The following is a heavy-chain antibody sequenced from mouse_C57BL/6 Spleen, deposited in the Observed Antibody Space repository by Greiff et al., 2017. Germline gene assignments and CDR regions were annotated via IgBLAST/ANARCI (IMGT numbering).Heavy chain of an antibody. CDR2: FYPRDGST. D-gene: IGHD1-1*01. Sequence: QVHVKQSGPELVKPGASVKLSCKASGYTFTSYDINWVKQRPGQGLEWIGWFYPRDGSTKYNEKFKGKATLTVDTSSSTAYMELHSLTSEDSAVYFCARHYGSSLGYFDVWGTGTTVTVSS. V-gene: IGHV1-85*01. CDR3: ARHYGSSLGYFDV. J-gene: IGHJ1*03. CDR1: GYTFTSYD.